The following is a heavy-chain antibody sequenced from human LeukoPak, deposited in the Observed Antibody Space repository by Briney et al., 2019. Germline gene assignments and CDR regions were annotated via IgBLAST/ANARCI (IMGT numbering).Heavy chain of an antibody. Sequence: GGSLRLSFAASGFTFSSYAMSWVRQAPGKGLEWVSVISASGGRTSYADSVKGRFTVSRDNSKNTLYPQMNSLRAEDTAVYFCVEGGAPSYYDGSGDAYFDYWGQGTLVTVSS. J-gene: IGHJ4*02. CDR1: GFTFSSYA. CDR3: VEGGAPSYYDGSGDAYFDY. CDR2: ISASGGRT. V-gene: IGHV3-23*01. D-gene: IGHD3-22*01.